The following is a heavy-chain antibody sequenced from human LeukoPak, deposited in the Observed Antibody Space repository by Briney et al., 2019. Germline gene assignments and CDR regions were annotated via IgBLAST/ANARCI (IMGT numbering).Heavy chain of an antibody. CDR3: ARGWGIPAPISWFDP. V-gene: IGHV1-69*05. J-gene: IGHJ5*02. Sequence: RASVKVSFTASGGSFSSNIIGWVRQAPGQGLEWMGGIVPIFGKTKYAQKFQGRVTITTDESSSTAYMELSSLRSDDTAIYSCARGWGIPAPISWFDPWGQGTLVTVSS. CDR2: IVPIFGKT. D-gene: IGHD2-2*01. CDR1: GGSFSSNI.